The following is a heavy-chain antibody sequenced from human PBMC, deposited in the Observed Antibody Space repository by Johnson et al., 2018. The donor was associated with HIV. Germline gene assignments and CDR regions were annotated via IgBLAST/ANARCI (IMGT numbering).Heavy chain of an antibody. CDR1: GFTFSSYG. CDR2: IRYDGSNK. V-gene: IGHV3-30*02. D-gene: IGHD2-2*01. CDR3: AKVVVVPAAIWAFDI. J-gene: IGHJ3*02. Sequence: VLLVESGGGVVQPGGSLRLSCAASGFTFSSYGMHWVRQAPGKGLEWVAFIRYDGSNKYYADSVKGRFTISRDNSKNTLYLQMNSLRAEDTAVYYCAKVVVVPAAIWAFDIWGQGTMVTVSS.